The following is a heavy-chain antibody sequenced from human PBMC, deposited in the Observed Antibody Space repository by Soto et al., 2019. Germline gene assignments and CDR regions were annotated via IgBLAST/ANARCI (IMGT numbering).Heavy chain of an antibody. Sequence: GASVKVSCKASGYTFTSYAMHWVRQAPGQRLEWMGWINAGNGNTKYSQKFQGRVTITRDTSASTAYMELSSLRSEDTAVYYCAREYSSGWYNWFDPWGQGTLVTVSS. D-gene: IGHD6-19*01. CDR2: INAGNGNT. CDR1: GYTFTSYA. CDR3: AREYSSGWYNWFDP. V-gene: IGHV1-3*01. J-gene: IGHJ5*02.